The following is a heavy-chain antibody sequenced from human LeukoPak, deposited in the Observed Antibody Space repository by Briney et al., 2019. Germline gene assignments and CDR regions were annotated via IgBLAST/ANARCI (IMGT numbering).Heavy chain of an antibody. CDR2: IYYSGST. CDR3: ARIPSPHAYYYYYMDV. V-gene: IGHV4-59*01. J-gene: IGHJ6*03. Sequence: SETLSLTCTVSGGSISSYYWSWIRQPPGKGLEWIGYIYYSGSTNYNPSLKSRVTISVDTSKNQFSLKLSSVTAADTAVYYCARIPSPHAYYYYYMDVWGKGTTVTVSS. CDR1: GGSISSYY.